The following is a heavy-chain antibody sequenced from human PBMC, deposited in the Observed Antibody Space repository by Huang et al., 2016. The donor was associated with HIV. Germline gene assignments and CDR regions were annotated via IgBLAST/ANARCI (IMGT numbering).Heavy chain of an antibody. CDR3: ARASWYEPRSWYFGL. Sequence: QVQLQQWGAGLLKPSETLSLTCAVYGGSVSGHYWSWIRQPPGKGLEWIAEINDNGYTNYTPSLKSRVTIAVHTSRNQVSLKLNSVTAADAAVYYCARASWYEPRSWYFGLWGRGTLVTVSS. CDR2: INDNGYT. CDR1: GGSVSGHY. V-gene: IGHV4-34*01. J-gene: IGHJ2*01. D-gene: IGHD6-13*01.